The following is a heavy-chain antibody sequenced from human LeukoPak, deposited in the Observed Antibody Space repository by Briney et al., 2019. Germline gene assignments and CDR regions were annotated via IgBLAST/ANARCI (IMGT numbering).Heavy chain of an antibody. CDR1: GFTFSSYS. Sequence: GGSLRLSCAASGFTFSSYSMNWVRQAPGKGLEWVSSISSSSSYIYYADSVKGRFTISRDNAKNLLYLQMNSLRAEDTAVYYCTTGSQLGRDYWGQGTLVTVSS. D-gene: IGHD7-27*01. V-gene: IGHV3-21*01. CDR2: ISSSSSYI. CDR3: TTGSQLGRDY. J-gene: IGHJ4*02.